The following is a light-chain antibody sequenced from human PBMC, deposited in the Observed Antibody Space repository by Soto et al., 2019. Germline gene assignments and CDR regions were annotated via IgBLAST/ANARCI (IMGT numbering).Light chain of an antibody. Sequence: IQMTQSPSTLSASVGDRVTITCRASQSINNWLVWYQQKPGIAPKLLMYKASNLESGVPSRFSGGGSGTEFALTCSSRQPDDFATYYYQQYNSYPWAFGQGTKVEIK. J-gene: IGKJ1*01. CDR2: KAS. V-gene: IGKV1-5*03. CDR3: QQYNSYPWA. CDR1: QSINNW.